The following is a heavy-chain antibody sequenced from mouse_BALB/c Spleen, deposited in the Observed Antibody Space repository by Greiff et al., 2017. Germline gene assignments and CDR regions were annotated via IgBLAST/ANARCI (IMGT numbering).Heavy chain of an antibody. Sequence: EVKLMESGGGLVKPGGSLKLSCAASGFTFSSYAMSWVRQTPEKRLEWVATISSGGSYTYYPDSVKGRFTISRDNAKNTLYLQMSSLRSEDTAMYYCARHDYGCDPSYWYFDVWGAGTTVTVAS. CDR3: ARHDYGCDPSYWYFDV. D-gene: IGHD2-2*01. J-gene: IGHJ1*01. CDR2: ISSGGSYT. CDR1: GFTFSSYA. V-gene: IGHV5-9-3*01.